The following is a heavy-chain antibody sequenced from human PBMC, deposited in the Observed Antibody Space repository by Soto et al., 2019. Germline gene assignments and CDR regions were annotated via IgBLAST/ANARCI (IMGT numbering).Heavy chain of an antibody. D-gene: IGHD3-10*01. J-gene: IGHJ6*03. CDR1: GFTVSSNY. Sequence: GGSLRLSCAASGFTVSSNYMSWVRQAPGKGLEWVSVIYSGGSTYYADSVKGRFTISRHNSKNTLYLQMNSLRAEDTAVYYCARASGGMLGSHYYMDVWGKGTTVTVSS. V-gene: IGHV3-53*04. CDR3: ARASGGMLGSHYYMDV. CDR2: IYSGGST.